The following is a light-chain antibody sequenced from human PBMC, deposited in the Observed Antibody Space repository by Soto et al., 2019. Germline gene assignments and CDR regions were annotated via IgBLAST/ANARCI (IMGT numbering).Light chain of an antibody. CDR2: EVT. CDR1: SSDVGGYNY. CDR3: SSYTDTSTRI. V-gene: IGLV2-14*01. J-gene: IGLJ2*01. Sequence: QSALTQPASVSASPGQSITISCTGTSSDVGGYNYVSWYQQHPGKAPKVIIYEVTNRPSGVSNRFSASKSGNTASLTISGLQAEDEADYYCSSYTDTSTRIFGGGTQLTVL.